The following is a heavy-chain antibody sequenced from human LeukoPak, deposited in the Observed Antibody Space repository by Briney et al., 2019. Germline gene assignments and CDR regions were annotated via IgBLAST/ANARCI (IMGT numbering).Heavy chain of an antibody. V-gene: IGHV1-8*01. CDR1: GYTFTSYD. J-gene: IGHJ3*02. CDR2: MNPNSGNT. D-gene: IGHD3-9*01. Sequence: ASVKVSCKASGYTFTSYDINWVRQATGQGLEWMGWMNPNSGNTGYAQKFQGRVTMTRNTSISTAYMELSSLRSEDTAVYYCARGRYFDWLSSGYDAFDIWGQGTMVTVSS. CDR3: ARGRYFDWLSSGYDAFDI.